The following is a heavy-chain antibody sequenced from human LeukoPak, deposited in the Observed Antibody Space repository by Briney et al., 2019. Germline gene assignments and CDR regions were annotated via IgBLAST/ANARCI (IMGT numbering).Heavy chain of an antibody. CDR3: ARDFCSTSCNLGY. D-gene: IGHD2-2*01. CDR1: GGTFSSYA. Sequence: SVKVSCKASGGTFSSYAISWVRQAPGQGLEWMGGIIPIFGTANYAQKFQGRVTTTADESTSTAYMELSSLRSEDTAVYYCARDFCSTSCNLGYWGQGTLVTVSS. V-gene: IGHV1-69*13. J-gene: IGHJ4*02. CDR2: IIPIFGTA.